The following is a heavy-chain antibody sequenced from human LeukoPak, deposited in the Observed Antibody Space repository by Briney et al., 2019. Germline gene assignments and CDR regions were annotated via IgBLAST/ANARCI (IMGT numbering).Heavy chain of an antibody. Sequence: GGSLRLSCAASGFTFNRYSMNWVRQAPGKGLEWVSYIAYTGTIHYADSVKGRFTISRDDAKNSLYLHMNSLRAEDTAVYYCAGPYYYYYYGMDVWGQGTTVTVSS. V-gene: IGHV3-48*01. CDR3: AGPYYYYYYGMDV. CDR2: IAYTGTI. J-gene: IGHJ6*02. CDR1: GFTFNRYS.